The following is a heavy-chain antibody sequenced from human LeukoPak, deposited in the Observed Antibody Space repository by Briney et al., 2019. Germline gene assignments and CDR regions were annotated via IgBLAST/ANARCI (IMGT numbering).Heavy chain of an antibody. CDR2: IYYSGST. V-gene: IGHV4-59*01. Sequence: SETLSLTCTVSGGSISSYYWSWIRQPPGKGLEWIGYIYYSGSTNYNPSLKSRVTISVDTSKNQFTLKLSSVTAADTAVYYCAREGYNWNDVYGMDVWGQGTTVTVSS. D-gene: IGHD1-20*01. CDR1: GGSISSYY. CDR3: AREGYNWNDVYGMDV. J-gene: IGHJ6*02.